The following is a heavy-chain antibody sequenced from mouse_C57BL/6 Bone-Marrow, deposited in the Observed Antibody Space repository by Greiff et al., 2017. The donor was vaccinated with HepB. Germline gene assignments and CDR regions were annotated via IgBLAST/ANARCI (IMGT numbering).Heavy chain of an antibody. CDR3: ARPSYSNYGWYFDV. V-gene: IGHV1-81*01. D-gene: IGHD2-5*01. CDR1: GYTFTSYG. Sequence: QVQLKQSGAELARPGASVKLSCKASGYTFTSYGISWVKQRTGQGLEWIGEIYPRSGNTYYNEKFKGKATLTADKSSSTAYMELRSLTSEDSAVYFCARPSYSNYGWYFDVWGTGTTVTVSS. J-gene: IGHJ1*03. CDR2: IYPRSGNT.